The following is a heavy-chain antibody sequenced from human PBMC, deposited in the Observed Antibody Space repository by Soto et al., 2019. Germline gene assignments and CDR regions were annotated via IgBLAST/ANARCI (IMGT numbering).Heavy chain of an antibody. CDR2: INHSGST. V-gene: IGHV4-34*01. D-gene: IGHD2-15*01. Sequence: SETLSLTCAVYGGSFSGYYWSWIRQPPGKGLEWIGEINHSGSTNYNPSLKSRVTISVDTSKNQFSLRLSSVTAADTAVYYCARNRCGRGGSGYSGSCSIDYWGQGTLVTVSS. CDR1: GGSFSGYY. CDR3: ARNRCGRGGSGYSGSCSIDY. J-gene: IGHJ4*02.